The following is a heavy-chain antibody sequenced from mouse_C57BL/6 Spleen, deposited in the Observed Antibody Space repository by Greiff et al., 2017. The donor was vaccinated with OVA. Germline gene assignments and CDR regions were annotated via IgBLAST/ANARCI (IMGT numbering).Heavy chain of an antibody. CDR3: ARWRDGYYYFDY. CDR1: GYTFTDYN. J-gene: IGHJ2*01. D-gene: IGHD2-3*01. CDR2: INPNNGGT. Sequence: EVQLQQSGPELVKPGASVKMSCKASGYTFTDYNMHWVKQSHGKSLEWIGYINPNNGGTSYNQKFKGKATLTVNKSSSTAYMELRSLTSEDSAVYYCARWRDGYYYFDYWGQGTTLTVSS. V-gene: IGHV1-22*01.